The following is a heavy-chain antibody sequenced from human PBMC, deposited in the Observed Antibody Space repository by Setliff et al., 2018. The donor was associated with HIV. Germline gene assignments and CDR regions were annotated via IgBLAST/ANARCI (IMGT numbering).Heavy chain of an antibody. V-gene: IGHV7-4-1*02. Sequence: GASVKVSCKASGYTFTNYGVSWVRQAPGQGLEWLGWINTNTGCPTYAQGFPGRFVFSLDTSVHTAHLQISSLKAEDTAIYYCAREDTVANSYVARLDCWCQGTLVNLSS. CDR1: GYTFTNYG. CDR3: AREDTVANSYVARLDC. CDR2: INTNTGCP. J-gene: IGHJ4*01. D-gene: IGHD5-12*01.